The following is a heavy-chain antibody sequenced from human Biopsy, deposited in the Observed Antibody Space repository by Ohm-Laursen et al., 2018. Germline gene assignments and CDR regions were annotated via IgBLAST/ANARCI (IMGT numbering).Heavy chain of an antibody. V-gene: IGHV4-38-2*01. D-gene: IGHD6-19*01. CDR3: ARVGSGWAPFDK. J-gene: IGHJ4*02. CDR2: IFKDGNT. CDR1: GHSISSDYR. Sequence: TLSLTCAVSGHSISSDYRWGWIRQAPGKTLEWLGNIFKDGNTHYNPSLRSRLIISIETSKNQFSLIMTSASGADTAVYFCARVGSGWAPFDKWGPGTLVTVSS.